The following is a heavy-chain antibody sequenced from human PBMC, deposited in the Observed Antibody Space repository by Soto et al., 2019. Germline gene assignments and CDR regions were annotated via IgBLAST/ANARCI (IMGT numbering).Heavy chain of an antibody. V-gene: IGHV4-34*01. D-gene: IGHD3-3*01. J-gene: IGHJ4*02. Sequence: SETLSLTCAVYGGSFSGYYWSWIRQPPGKGLEWIGEINHSGSTNDNPSLKGRVTISVDTSKNQCSMKLGSVTAADTAVYYCARGPYILRFLEWSNPNFDYWGQGTLVTVSS. CDR1: GGSFSGYY. CDR2: INHSGST. CDR3: ARGPYILRFLEWSNPNFDY.